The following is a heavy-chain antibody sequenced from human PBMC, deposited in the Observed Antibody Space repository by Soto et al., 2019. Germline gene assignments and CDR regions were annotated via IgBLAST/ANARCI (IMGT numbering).Heavy chain of an antibody. CDR2: IQYNGYS. Sequence: QVQLQESGPGLVKPSETLSLTCTVSGGSITNYYCSWFRQPPGKGLEWIGYIQYNGYSAYNLSLRXXGXXSMDTSKTQFSLMLESVTATDTAVYYCARHGFGSLHGLVDVWGQGTTVIVSS. D-gene: IGHD3-10*01. CDR3: ARHGFGSLHGLVDV. J-gene: IGHJ6*02. V-gene: IGHV4-59*08. CDR1: GGSITNYY.